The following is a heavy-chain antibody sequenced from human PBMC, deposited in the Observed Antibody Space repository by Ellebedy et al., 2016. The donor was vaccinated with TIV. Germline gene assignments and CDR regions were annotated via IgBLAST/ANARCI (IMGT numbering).Heavy chain of an antibody. CDR2: ISHDGSNK. V-gene: IGHV3-30-3*01. CDR3: ARGSSSRGYFDS. Sequence: GESLKISXAASGFTFSYYSMHWARQAPGKGLEWVAVISHDGSNKYHAESVKGQFTISRDDSKNTLYLQMNTLRTEDTALYFCARGSSSRGYFDSWGQGTLVTVSS. J-gene: IGHJ4*02. CDR1: GFTFSYYS. D-gene: IGHD6-13*01.